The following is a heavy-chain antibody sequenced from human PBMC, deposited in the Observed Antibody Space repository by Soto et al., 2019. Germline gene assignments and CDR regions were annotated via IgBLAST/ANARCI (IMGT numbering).Heavy chain of an antibody. CDR3: AREARVISGVWLDX. V-gene: IGHV4-59*02. CDR1: GSSVRSYA. CDR2: ISYTGST. D-gene: IGHD1-26*01. J-gene: IGHJ4*02. Sequence: SETLSLTCSVSGSSVRSYAWSWIRQPPGKGLEWILDISYTGSTKYSPSLKSLVTISEDASGNQFSLGLSSVTAADTAVYYCAREARVISGVWLDXWGKVTVVTFS.